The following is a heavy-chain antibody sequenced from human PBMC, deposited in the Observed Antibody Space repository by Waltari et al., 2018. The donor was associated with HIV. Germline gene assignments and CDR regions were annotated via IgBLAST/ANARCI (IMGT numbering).Heavy chain of an antibody. Sequence: EVQVVESGGGLVQPGGSLILSCAASGFPFRTYEMNWVRQAPGKGLEWVSYISSSGSTIYYADSVKGRFTISRDNAKNSLYLQMNSLRAEDTAVYFCARDGSSYYGLDYWGRGTLVTVSS. J-gene: IGHJ4*02. CDR3: ARDGSSYYGLDY. CDR1: GFPFRTYE. CDR2: ISSSGSTI. D-gene: IGHD1-26*01. V-gene: IGHV3-48*03.